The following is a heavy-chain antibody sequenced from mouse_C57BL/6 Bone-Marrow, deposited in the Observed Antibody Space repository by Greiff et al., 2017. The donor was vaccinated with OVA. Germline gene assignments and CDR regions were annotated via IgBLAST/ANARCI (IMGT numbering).Heavy chain of an antibody. D-gene: IGHD1-1*01. J-gene: IGHJ2*01. CDR1: GYTFTDYY. CDR3: ARRMVVAGGY. V-gene: IGHV1-26*01. Sequence: EVQLQQSGPELVKPGASVKISCKASGYTFTDYYMNWVKQSHGKSLEWIGDINPNNGGTSYNQKFKGKATLTVDKSSITAYMELRSLTSEDSAVYYCARRMVVAGGYWGQGTTLTVSS. CDR2: INPNNGGT.